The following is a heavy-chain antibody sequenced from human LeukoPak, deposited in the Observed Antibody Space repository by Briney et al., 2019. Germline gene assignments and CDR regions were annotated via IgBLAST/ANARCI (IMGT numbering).Heavy chain of an antibody. J-gene: IGHJ5*02. D-gene: IGHD3-3*01. CDR3: ARHSAALVQPYDFWSGYYQFDP. Sequence: SETLSLTCTVSGGSISSSSYYWGWIRQPPGTGLEWIGSIYYSGSTYYNPSLKSRVTISVDTSKNQFSLKLSSVTAADTSVYYCARHSAALVQPYDFWSGYYQFDPWGQGTLVTVSS. CDR2: IYYSGST. V-gene: IGHV4-39*01. CDR1: GGSISSSSYY.